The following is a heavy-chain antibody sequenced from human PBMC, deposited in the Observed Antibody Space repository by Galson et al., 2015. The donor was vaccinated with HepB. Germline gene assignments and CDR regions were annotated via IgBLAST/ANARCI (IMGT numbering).Heavy chain of an antibody. CDR1: GFTFSHHG. CDR3: ARVADADYGAPSHFDY. Sequence: SLRLSCATSGFTFSHHGMPWVRQAPGKGLEWVAVVWYDGATKYYLDSVKGRFAISRDNSKNTLDLQLNSLRAEDTALYYCARVADADYGAPSHFDYWGQGTLVTVSS. J-gene: IGHJ4*02. V-gene: IGHV3-33*01. CDR2: VWYDGATK. D-gene: IGHD4-17*01.